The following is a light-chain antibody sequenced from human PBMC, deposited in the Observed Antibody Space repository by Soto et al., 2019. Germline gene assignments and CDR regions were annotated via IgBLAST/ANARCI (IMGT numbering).Light chain of an antibody. CDR3: SSYRSSNTLL. J-gene: IGLJ2*01. CDR2: EVS. V-gene: IGLV2-14*01. Sequence: QSVLTQPASVSGTPGQSITISCTGTSSDVGDYDYVSWYQQYAGKAPKMMIYEVSNRPSGVSNRFSGSKSGNTASQTISGLQADDEADYYCSSYRSSNTLLFGGGTKLTVL. CDR1: SSDVGDYDY.